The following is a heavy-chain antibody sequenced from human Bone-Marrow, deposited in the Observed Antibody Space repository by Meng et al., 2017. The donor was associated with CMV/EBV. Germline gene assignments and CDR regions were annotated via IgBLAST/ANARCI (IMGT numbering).Heavy chain of an antibody. J-gene: IGHJ4*02. CDR1: GGSFSGYY. V-gene: IGHV4-34*01. D-gene: IGHD6-13*01. Sequence: YGGSFSGYYWSWSRQPPGKGLEWIGEINHSGSTNYNPSLKSRVTISVDTSKNQFSLKLSSVTAADTAVYYCARGRDSSSWYRYYFDYWGQGTLVTVSS. CDR2: INHSGST. CDR3: ARGRDSSSWYRYYFDY.